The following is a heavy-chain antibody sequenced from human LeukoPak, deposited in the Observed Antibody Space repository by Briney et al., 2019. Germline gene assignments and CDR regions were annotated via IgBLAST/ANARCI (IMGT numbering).Heavy chain of an antibody. CDR3: ARDPATVTSHFDY. CDR2: IWHDGSKT. Sequence: PGASLRLSCVASGFIFSRYDMHWVRQAPGKGLEWVALIWHDGSKTHYADSVKGRFTISRDDSKSTLYVQTNSLRVEDTAVYYCARDPATVTSHFDYWGQGALVTVSS. D-gene: IGHD4-17*01. CDR1: GFIFSRYD. V-gene: IGHV3-33*01. J-gene: IGHJ4*02.